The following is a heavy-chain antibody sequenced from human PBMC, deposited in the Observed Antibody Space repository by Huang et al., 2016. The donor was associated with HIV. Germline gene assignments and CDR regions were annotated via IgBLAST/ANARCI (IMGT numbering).Heavy chain of an antibody. D-gene: IGHD4-17*01. V-gene: IGHV3-49*03. CDR1: GFIFNDFA. Sequence: VESGGDAVQSGRSLRLSCRGSGFIFNDFAINWFRQSPRKGRKGIGFVVSIAFGGASKSAPSVKDRFSVSRDEAKNVAFLQMENLQVDDTAVYYCSPTGDDYFYYYMDVWGNGTTVIVS. J-gene: IGHJ6*03. CDR2: VVSIAFGGAS. CDR3: SPTGDDYFYYYMDV.